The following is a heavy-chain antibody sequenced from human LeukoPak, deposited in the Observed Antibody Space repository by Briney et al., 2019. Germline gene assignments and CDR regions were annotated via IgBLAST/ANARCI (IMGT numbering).Heavy chain of an antibody. Sequence: GGSLRLSCAASGFTFSTYGMSWVRQAPGKGLEWVSGIGGSGVATYYADSVKGRFTISRDNSKSTLYLQMNSLRAEDTAVYYCAKFSAVWGTFDYWGQGILVTVS. CDR2: IGGSGVAT. CDR1: GFTFSTYG. CDR3: AKFSAVWGTFDY. D-gene: IGHD3-16*01. V-gene: IGHV3-23*01. J-gene: IGHJ4*02.